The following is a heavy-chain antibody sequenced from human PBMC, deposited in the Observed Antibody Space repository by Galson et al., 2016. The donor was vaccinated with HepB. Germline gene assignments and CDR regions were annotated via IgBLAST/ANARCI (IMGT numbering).Heavy chain of an antibody. CDR2: TFYRTKWYD. J-gene: IGHJ3*01. CDR3: ARAEGNSDLVFDF. CDR1: GDSVSGINTA. Sequence: CAISGDSVSGINTAWNWIRQSPSRGLEWLGRTFYRTKWYDDYAVSVRGRITINPDTSKNQLSLQLKSVTPEDTAVYYCARAEGNSDLVFDFWGQGTMVTVSS. D-gene: IGHD1-1*01. V-gene: IGHV6-1*01.